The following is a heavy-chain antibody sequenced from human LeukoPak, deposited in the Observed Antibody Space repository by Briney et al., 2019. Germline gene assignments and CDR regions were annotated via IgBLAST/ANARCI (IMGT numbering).Heavy chain of an antibody. V-gene: IGHV7-4-1*02. J-gene: IGHJ6*03. Sequence: GASVKVSCKASGYTFTNYPINWVRQAPGQGLECMGWINTKTGNPTYAQGFTGRFVFSLDTSVSTAYLQISSLKAEDTAVYYCARVEGYYYGSSYYYYYMDVWGKGTTVTVSS. D-gene: IGHD3-10*01. CDR1: GYTFTNYP. CDR3: ARVEGYYYGSSYYYYYMDV. CDR2: INTKTGNP.